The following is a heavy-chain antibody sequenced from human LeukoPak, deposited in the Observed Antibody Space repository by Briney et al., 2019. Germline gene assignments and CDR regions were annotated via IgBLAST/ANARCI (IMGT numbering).Heavy chain of an antibody. Sequence: GGSLRLSCAASGFTFSSYAMSWVRQAPGKGLEWVSGISGSGDATYYADSVKGRFTISRDNYKNTLYLQMNSLRAEDTAVYYCAKGRQARWLQSLFDYWGQGTLVTVSS. CDR1: GFTFSSYA. CDR2: ISGSGDAT. D-gene: IGHD5-24*01. J-gene: IGHJ4*02. CDR3: AKGRQARWLQSLFDY. V-gene: IGHV3-23*01.